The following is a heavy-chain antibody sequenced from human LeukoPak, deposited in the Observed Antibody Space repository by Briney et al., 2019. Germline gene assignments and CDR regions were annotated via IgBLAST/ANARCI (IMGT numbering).Heavy chain of an antibody. V-gene: IGHV6-1*01. CDR3: ARVMEYSGSWNWVDY. Sequence: SQTLSLTCAISGDSVSSNSAAWNWIRQSPSRGLEWLGRTYYWSKWYNDYAESVKSRITINPDTSKNQFSLQLNSVTPEDTAVYYCARVMEYSGSWNWVDYWGQGTLVTVSS. CDR1: GDSVSSNSAA. CDR2: TYYWSKWYN. J-gene: IGHJ5*01. D-gene: IGHD1-26*01.